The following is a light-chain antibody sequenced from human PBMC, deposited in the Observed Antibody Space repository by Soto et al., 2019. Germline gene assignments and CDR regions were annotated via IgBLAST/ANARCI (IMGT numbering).Light chain of an antibody. J-gene: IGKJ1*01. CDR3: QHYNSYSNA. Sequence: IRLSKSRAAVSLSQEDRATLSCGASQSVSNYLAWYQQKPGQAPRLLIYDASNRATGIPARFSGSGSGTDFTLTISILEPDDFTTYCCQHYNSYSNAFGQGTKLDIK. V-gene: IGKV3-11*01. CDR2: DAS. CDR1: QSVSNY.